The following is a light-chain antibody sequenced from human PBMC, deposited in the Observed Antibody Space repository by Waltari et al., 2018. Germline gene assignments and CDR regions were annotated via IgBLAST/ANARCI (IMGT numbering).Light chain of an antibody. Sequence: DIQMTQSPSYLSASVGDRVTITCRASQNIATYLNWYQQKPGKAPQVLIYGASSLQSWVPSRFSGSGSGTDFILTITSLQPEDFATYYCQQSYSTPRTFGHGTKVDVK. CDR3: QQSYSTPRT. CDR1: QNIATY. J-gene: IGKJ1*01. V-gene: IGKV1-39*01. CDR2: GAS.